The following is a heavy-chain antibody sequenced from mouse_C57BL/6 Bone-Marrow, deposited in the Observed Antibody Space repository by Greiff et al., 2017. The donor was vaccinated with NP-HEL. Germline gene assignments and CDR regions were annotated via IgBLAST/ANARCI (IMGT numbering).Heavy chain of an antibody. CDR1: GFTFSSYG. V-gene: IGHV5-6*01. CDR2: ISSGGSYT. J-gene: IGHJ2*01. CDR3: ARLGQLRPDY. Sequence: EVQLVESGGDLVKPGGSLKLSCAASGFTFSSYGMSWVRQTPDKRLEWVATISSGGSYTYYPDSVKGRFTISRDNAKNTLYLQMSSLKSEDTAMYYCARLGQLRPDYWGQGTTLTVSS. D-gene: IGHD3-2*02.